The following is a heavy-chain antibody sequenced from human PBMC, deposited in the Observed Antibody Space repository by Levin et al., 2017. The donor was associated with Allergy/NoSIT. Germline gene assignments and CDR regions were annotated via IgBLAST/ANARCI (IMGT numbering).Heavy chain of an antibody. V-gene: IGHV1-8*01. CDR1: GYTFTSYD. J-gene: IGHJ6*02. D-gene: IGHD6-6*01. CDR2: MNPNSGNT. Sequence: GESLKISCKASGYTFTSYDINWVRQATGQGLEWMGWMNPNSGNTGYAQKFQGRVTMTRNTSISTAYMELSSLRSEDTAVYYCAGSSSLLGTDYYGMDVWGQGTTVTVSS. CDR3: AGSSSLLGTDYYGMDV.